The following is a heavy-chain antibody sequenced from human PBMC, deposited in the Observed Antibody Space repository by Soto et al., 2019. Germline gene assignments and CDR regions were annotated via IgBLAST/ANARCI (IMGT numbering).Heavy chain of an antibody. D-gene: IGHD3-10*01. CDR1: GGIFSTYA. J-gene: IGHJ4*02. V-gene: IGHV1-69*01. CDR3: PRDRDAYGSGNYYNRIDF. Sequence: QLQLVQSGAEVKKPGSSAKGSCKASGGIFSTYATSWMRQAPGQGLECMGGINPIFGTPNYAQRFQGRVTITAAEVTSTAYMELSRLRSEHTAVYYCPRDRDAYGSGNYYNRIDFWGQGTLVPVSS. CDR2: INPIFGTP.